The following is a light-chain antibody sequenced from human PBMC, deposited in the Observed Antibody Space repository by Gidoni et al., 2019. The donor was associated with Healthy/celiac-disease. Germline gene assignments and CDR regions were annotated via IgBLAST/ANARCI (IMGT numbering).Light chain of an antibody. Sequence: QSALTQPPSPSGSPGPSLTISCTGTSRDVGGYNYVPWYQQHPGKAPKRMIYEVSKRPSGVPDRFSGSKSGNTASLTVSGLQAEDEADYYCSSYAGSNNLRVFGTGTKVTVL. CDR1: SRDVGGYNY. CDR3: SSYAGSNNLRV. J-gene: IGLJ1*01. CDR2: EVS. V-gene: IGLV2-8*01.